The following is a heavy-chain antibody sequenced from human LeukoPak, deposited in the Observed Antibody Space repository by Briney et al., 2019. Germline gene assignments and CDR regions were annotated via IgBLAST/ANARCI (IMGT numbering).Heavy chain of an antibody. J-gene: IGHJ4*02. D-gene: IGHD1-26*01. V-gene: IGHV3-64D*06. CDR1: GFVFTIYT. CDR3: VKDFGRIRGTPDS. Sequence: GGSLRLSCSASGFVFTIYTMYWDRQAPGKGPEYVSTISGSGNGFSIYYADSVKGRFTISRDDSKSILYLQMNGLRSEDTAVYYCVKDFGRIRGTPDSWGQGTLVTVSS. CDR2: ISGSGNGFSI.